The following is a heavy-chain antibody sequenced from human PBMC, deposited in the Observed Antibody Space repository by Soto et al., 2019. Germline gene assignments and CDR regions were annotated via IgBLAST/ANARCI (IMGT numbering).Heavy chain of an antibody. V-gene: IGHV3-23*01. J-gene: IGHJ3*02. D-gene: IGHD2-2*01. CDR3: ARVRPLRDCTSTSCLGAFAM. CDR2: ITAIADTT. Sequence: EEHLLESGGGLVRPGGSLRLSCAASAFTFRSYAMSWVRQAPGKGLEWVSAITAIADTTYYADSVKGRFTISRVNSKNTLYLPMNSLRAEDSAVYYCARVRPLRDCTSTSCLGAFAMWGQGTVVTVS. CDR1: AFTFRSYA.